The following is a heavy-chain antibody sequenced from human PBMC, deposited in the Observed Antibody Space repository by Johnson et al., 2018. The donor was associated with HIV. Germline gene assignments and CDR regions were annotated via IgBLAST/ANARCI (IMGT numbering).Heavy chain of an antibody. V-gene: IGHV3-53*01. CDR1: GFTVSSYC. J-gene: IGHJ3*02. Sequence: VQLVESGGGLIQPGGSLRLSCAASGFTVSSYCMSWIRQAPGKGLEWVSVISSAGTTYYADSVKGRFTISRDSSKNTPYLQMNSLRAEDTAVYYCARDGYSSAWYGKDAFDIWGQGTMVTVSS. CDR3: ARDGYSSAWYGKDAFDI. CDR2: ISSAGTT. D-gene: IGHD6-19*01.